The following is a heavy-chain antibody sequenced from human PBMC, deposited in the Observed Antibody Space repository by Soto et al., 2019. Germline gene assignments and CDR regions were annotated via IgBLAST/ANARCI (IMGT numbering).Heavy chain of an antibody. CDR3: ATSSGYPP. Sequence: EVQLVESGGGLVQPGGSLRLSCAASGFTFSSYSMNWVRQAAGKGLEWVSYISYSSSTTYYADSVKGRFTISRDNAKNPLYLQMNTLRAEDTAVYYCATSSGYPPWGQGTLVTVSS. CDR1: GFTFSSYS. J-gene: IGHJ5*02. D-gene: IGHD5-12*01. CDR2: ISYSSSTT. V-gene: IGHV3-48*01.